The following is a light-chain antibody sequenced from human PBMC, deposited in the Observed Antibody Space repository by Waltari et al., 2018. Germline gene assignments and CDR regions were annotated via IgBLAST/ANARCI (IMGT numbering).Light chain of an antibody. V-gene: IGKV3-20*01. CDR2: AAS. CDR3: QHYLRLPVT. J-gene: IGKJ1*01. Sequence: GERATLSCRASQSISRTLVWYQKKPGQAPRLLIYAASTRATGIPDRFSGSGSGTDFSLTISRLEPEDFAVYYCQHYLRLPVTFGQGTKVEIK. CDR1: QSISRT.